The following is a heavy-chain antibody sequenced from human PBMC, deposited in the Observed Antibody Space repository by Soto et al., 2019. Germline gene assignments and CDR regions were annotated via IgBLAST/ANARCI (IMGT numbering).Heavy chain of an antibody. CDR2: IIYSSSTI. J-gene: IGHJ3*02. CDR3: ARDYYDTSAFPHACDI. D-gene: IGHD3-22*01. Sequence: GSLRLSCAASGXTFSSYRMNWVRQGPGKGLEWVSYIIYSSSTIYYADYVKGRFNISRDNAKNSLYLQMNSLRYEETAVYYCARDYYDTSAFPHACDIWGQGTMGTVSS. V-gene: IGHV3-48*02. CDR1: GXTFSSYR.